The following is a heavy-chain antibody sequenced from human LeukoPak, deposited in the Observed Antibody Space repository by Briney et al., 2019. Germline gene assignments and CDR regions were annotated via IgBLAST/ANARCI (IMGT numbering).Heavy chain of an antibody. CDR1: GYTFTSYG. CDR3: ARDLMAQYDILTGYFEAYYFDY. CDR2: ISAYNGNT. J-gene: IGHJ4*02. D-gene: IGHD3-9*01. Sequence: ASVKVSCKASGYTFTSYGISWVRQAPGQGLEWMGWISAYNGNTNYAQKLQGRVTMTTDTSTSTAYMELRSLRSDDTAVYYCARDLMAQYDILTGYFEAYYFDYWGQGTLVTVSS. V-gene: IGHV1-18*01.